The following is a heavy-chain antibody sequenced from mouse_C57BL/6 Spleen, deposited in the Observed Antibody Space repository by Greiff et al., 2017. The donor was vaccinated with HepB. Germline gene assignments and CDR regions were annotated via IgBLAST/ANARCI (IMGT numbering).Heavy chain of an antibody. CDR1: GFTFSDYG. V-gene: IGHV5-17*01. J-gene: IGHJ3*01. CDR3: ARQGYDYDKGFAY. D-gene: IGHD2-4*01. CDR2: ISSGSSTI. Sequence: EVQLVESGGGLVKPGGSLKLSCAASGFTFSDYGMHWVRQAPEKGLEWVAYISSGSSTIYYADTVKGRFTISRDNAKNTLFLQMTSLRSEDTAMYYCARQGYDYDKGFAYWGQGTLVTVSA.